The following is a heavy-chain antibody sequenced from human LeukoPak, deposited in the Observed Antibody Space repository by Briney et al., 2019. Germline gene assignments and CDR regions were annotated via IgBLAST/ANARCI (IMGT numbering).Heavy chain of an antibody. J-gene: IGHJ5*02. CDR3: ARMMTFFDP. CDR2: IYTSGST. V-gene: IGHV4-61*02. CDR1: GGSISSGSYY. D-gene: IGHD3-16*01. Sequence: PSQTLSLTCTVSGGSISSGSYYWSWIRQPAGKGLEWIGGIYTSGSTNYNPSLKSRVTISVDTSKNQFSLKLSSVTAADTAVYYCARMMTFFDPWGQGTLVTVSS.